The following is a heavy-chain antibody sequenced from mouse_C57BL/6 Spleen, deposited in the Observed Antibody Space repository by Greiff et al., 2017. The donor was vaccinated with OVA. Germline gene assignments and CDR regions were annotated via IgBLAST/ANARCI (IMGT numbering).Heavy chain of an antibody. CDR3: TTPHYYGSRAWFAY. J-gene: IGHJ3*01. Sequence: VQLQQSGAELVRPGASVKLSCTASGFNIKDDYMHWVKQRPEQGLEWIGWIDPENGDTEYASKFQGKATITADTSSNTAYLQLSSLTSEDTAVYYCTTPHYYGSRAWFAYWGQGTLVTVSA. D-gene: IGHD1-1*01. V-gene: IGHV14-4*01. CDR1: GFNIKDDY. CDR2: IDPENGDT.